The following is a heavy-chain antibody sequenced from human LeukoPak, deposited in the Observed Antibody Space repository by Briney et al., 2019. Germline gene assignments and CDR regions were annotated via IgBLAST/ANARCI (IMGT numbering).Heavy chain of an antibody. D-gene: IGHD3-10*01. CDR1: GGSISSSSYY. J-gene: IGHJ6*03. CDR3: ARESYGSGSYEYYYYMDV. Sequence: SETLSLTCTVSGGSISSSSYYWGWIRQPPGKGLEWIGSIYYSGSTYYNPSLKSRVTISVDTSKNQFSLKLSSVTAADTAVYYCARESYGSGSYEYYYYMDVWGKGTTVTVSS. V-gene: IGHV4-39*07. CDR2: IYYSGST.